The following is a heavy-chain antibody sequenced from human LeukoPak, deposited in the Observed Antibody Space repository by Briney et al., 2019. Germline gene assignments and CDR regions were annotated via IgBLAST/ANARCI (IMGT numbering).Heavy chain of an antibody. CDR3: AKFGLQWLPYPGFDY. D-gene: IGHD6-19*01. CDR1: GFTFSTYN. CDR2: ISSDSSTI. V-gene: IGHV3-48*01. Sequence: PGGSLRLSCAASGFTFSTYNMNWVRQAPGKGLEWVSYISSDSSTIYYADSVKGRFTISRDNAKNSLYLQMHSLRAEDAAVYYCAKFGLQWLPYPGFDYWGQGTLVIVSS. J-gene: IGHJ4*02.